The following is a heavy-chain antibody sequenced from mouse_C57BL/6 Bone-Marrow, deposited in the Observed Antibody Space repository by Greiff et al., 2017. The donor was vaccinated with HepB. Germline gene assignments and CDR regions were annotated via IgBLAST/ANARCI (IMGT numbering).Heavy chain of an antibody. CDR1: GFTFSSYG. J-gene: IGHJ3*01. D-gene: IGHD1-1*01. CDR3: ARHGGYYGSSYEGAWFAY. V-gene: IGHV5-6*03. Sequence: EVMLVESGGGLVQPGGSLKLSCAASGFTFSSYGMSWVRQTPDKRLEWVATISSGGSYTYYPDSVKGRFTISRDNAKNTLYLQMSSLKSEDTAMYYCARHGGYYGSSYEGAWFAYWGQGTLVTVSA. CDR2: ISSGGSYT.